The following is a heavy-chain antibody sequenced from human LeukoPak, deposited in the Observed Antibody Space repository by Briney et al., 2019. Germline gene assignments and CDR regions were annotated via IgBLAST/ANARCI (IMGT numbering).Heavy chain of an antibody. J-gene: IGHJ6*02. D-gene: IGHD3-10*01. CDR1: GFTFRSHG. V-gene: IGHV3-33*01. CDR2: IWYDGSNE. Sequence: PGGSLRLSCAASGFTFRSHGMHWVRQAPGKGLEWVAGIWYDGSNEDYADSVKGRFTISRDNSKNTLYLQMNSLRVEDTAVYYCARDGQNGSPYATDVWGQWTTVTVSS. CDR3: ARDGQNGSPYATDV.